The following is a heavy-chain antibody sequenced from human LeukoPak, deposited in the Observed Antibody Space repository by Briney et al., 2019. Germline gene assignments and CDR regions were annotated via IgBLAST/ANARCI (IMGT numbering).Heavy chain of an antibody. CDR3: ARDRAVSSGFDY. Sequence: GGSLRLSCAASGFTFSSYSMNWVRQAPGKGLEWVSSISSSSSYIYYADSVKGRFTISRDNAKNSLYLQMNSLRAEDTAVYYCARDRAVSSGFDYWGQGTLVTVSS. CDR1: GFTFSSYS. J-gene: IGHJ4*02. D-gene: IGHD3-22*01. V-gene: IGHV3-21*01. CDR2: ISSSSSYI.